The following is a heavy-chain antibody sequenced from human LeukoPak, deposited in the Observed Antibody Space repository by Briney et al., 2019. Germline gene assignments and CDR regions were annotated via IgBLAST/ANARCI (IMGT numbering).Heavy chain of an antibody. J-gene: IGHJ3*02. Sequence: SETLSLTCTVSGGSISSSSYYWGWIRQPPGKGLEWIGSIYYSGSTYYNPSLKSRVTISVDTSKNQFSLKLSSVTAADTAVYYCAREVGATRPNDAFAIWGQGPMVTVSS. V-gene: IGHV4-39*07. D-gene: IGHD1-26*01. CDR2: IYYSGST. CDR1: GGSISSSSYY. CDR3: AREVGATRPNDAFAI.